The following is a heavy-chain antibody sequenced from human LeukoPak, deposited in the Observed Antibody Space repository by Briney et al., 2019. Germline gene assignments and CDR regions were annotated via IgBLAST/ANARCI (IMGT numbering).Heavy chain of an antibody. CDR3: ARALYGSGITSPRYYGMDV. Sequence: SETLSLTCTASGGSISSYYWRWLRQPPGKGLEWIGYIYYSGSTNYNPSLKSRVTISVDTSKNQFSLKLSSVTAADTAVYYCARALYGSGITSPRYYGMDVWGQGTTVTVSS. CDR2: IYYSGST. CDR1: GGSISSYY. J-gene: IGHJ6*02. D-gene: IGHD3-10*01. V-gene: IGHV4-59*01.